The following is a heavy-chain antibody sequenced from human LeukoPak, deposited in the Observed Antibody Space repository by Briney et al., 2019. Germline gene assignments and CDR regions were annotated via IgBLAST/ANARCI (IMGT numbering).Heavy chain of an antibody. J-gene: IGHJ4*02. Sequence: PGRSLRLSCAASGFTFSSYAMHWVRQAPGKGLEWVAVISYDGSNKYYADSVKGRFTISRDNSKNTLYLQMNSLRAEDTAVYYCAKDTRMSIAAAPSTGFDYWGQGTLVTVSS. CDR2: ISYDGSNK. D-gene: IGHD6-13*01. V-gene: IGHV3-30-3*01. CDR1: GFTFSSYA. CDR3: AKDTRMSIAAAPSTGFDY.